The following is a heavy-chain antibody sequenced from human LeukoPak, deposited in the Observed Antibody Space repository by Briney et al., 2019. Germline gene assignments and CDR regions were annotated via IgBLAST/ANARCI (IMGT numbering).Heavy chain of an antibody. CDR3: ARPSGPRFGYYFDY. Sequence: VASVKVSCKASGGTFSSHAISWVRQAPGQGLEWMGGIIPIFGTANYAQKFQGRVTITADESTSTAYMELSSLRSEDTAVYYCARPSGPRFGYYFDYWGQGTLVTVSS. CDR2: IIPIFGTA. V-gene: IGHV1-69*13. D-gene: IGHD3-16*01. J-gene: IGHJ4*02. CDR1: GGTFSSHA.